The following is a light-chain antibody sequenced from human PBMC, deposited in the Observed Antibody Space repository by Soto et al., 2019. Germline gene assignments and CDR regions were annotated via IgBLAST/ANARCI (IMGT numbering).Light chain of an antibody. V-gene: IGLV1-40*01. CDR3: QSYDRTLSARYV. CDR1: SSNIGAGYD. Sequence: SVPTQPPSVSGAPGQRVTISCTGSSSNIGAGYDVHWYQQRPGTAPKLLIFGNINRPSGVPDRFSGSKSGTSASLAITGLQAEDQGDYYCQSYDRTLSARYVFGTGTKVTVL. J-gene: IGLJ1*01. CDR2: GNI.